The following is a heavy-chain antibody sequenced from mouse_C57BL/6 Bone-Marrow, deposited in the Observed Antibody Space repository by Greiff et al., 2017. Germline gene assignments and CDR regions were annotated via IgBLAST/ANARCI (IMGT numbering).Heavy chain of an antibody. V-gene: IGHV14-4*01. J-gene: IGHJ1*03. CDR1: GFNIKDDY. CDR3: TATTVVARPMYFDV. D-gene: IGHD1-1*01. CDR2: IDPENGDT. Sequence: EVQLQESGAELVRPGASVKLSCTASGFNIKDDYMHWVKQRPEQGLEWIGWIDPENGDTEYASKFQGKATITADTSSNTAYLQLSSLTSEDTAVYYGTATTVVARPMYFDVWGTGTTVTVSS.